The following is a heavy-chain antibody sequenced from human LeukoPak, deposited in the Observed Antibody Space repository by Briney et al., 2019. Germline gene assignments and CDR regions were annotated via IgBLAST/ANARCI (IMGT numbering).Heavy chain of an antibody. V-gene: IGHV4-30-4*08. D-gene: IGHD4-11*01. J-gene: IGHJ4*02. Sequence: SETLSLTCTVSGGSLTSGDYHWSWIRQPPGKGLEWIGYIYYSGSAYYNLSLKSRVVMSVDTSKKQFSLRLTSVTAADTAVYYCAREGPDYSNPFDYWGQGTLVTVSS. CDR3: AREGPDYSNPFDY. CDR2: IYYSGSA. CDR1: GGSLTSGDYH.